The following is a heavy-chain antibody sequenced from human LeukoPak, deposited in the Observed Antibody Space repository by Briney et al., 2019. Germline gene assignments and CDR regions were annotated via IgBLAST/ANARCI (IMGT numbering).Heavy chain of an antibody. CDR2: IYYSGST. J-gene: IGHJ6*02. CDR3: ARESGSVYYYYGMDV. D-gene: IGHD3-3*01. Sequence: SETLSLTCTVSGGSISSGGYYWSWIRQPPGKGLEWIGYIYYSGSTNYNPSLKSRVTISVDTSKNQFSLKLSSVTAADTAVYYCARESGSVYYYYGMDVWGQGTTVTVSS. CDR1: GGSISSGGYY. V-gene: IGHV4-61*08.